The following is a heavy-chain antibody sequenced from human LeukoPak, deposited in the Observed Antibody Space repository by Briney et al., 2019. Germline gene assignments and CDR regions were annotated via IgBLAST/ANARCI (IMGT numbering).Heavy chain of an antibody. CDR2: ITSKTDGGPT. D-gene: IGHD3-10*01. J-gene: IGHJ4*02. Sequence: GGSLRLSCAASGFPFSNAWMNWVRQAPGKGLEWVGRITSKTDGGPTDFDAPVKGRFTISREDSRSTVYLQMNSLKTEDTGIYYCNTERPYDSGFSFDNWGQGTLVTVSS. CDR3: NTERPYDSGFSFDN. V-gene: IGHV3-15*01. CDR1: GFPFSNAW.